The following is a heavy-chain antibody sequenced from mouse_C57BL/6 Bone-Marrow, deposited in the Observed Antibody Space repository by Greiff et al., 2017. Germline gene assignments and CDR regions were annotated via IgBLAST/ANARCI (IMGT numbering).Heavy chain of an antibody. J-gene: IGHJ2*01. D-gene: IGHD2-1*01. V-gene: IGHV1-47*01. CDR2: FHPYNDDT. Sequence: VQGVESGAELVKPGASVKMSCKASGYTFTTYPIEWMKQNHGKSLEWIGNFHPYNDDTKYNEQFQGKATLTVEKSSSTVYLELSRLTSDDSAVYYCARGGNYGGYYFDYWGQGTTLTGSS. CDR1: GYTFTTYP. CDR3: ARGGNYGGYYFDY.